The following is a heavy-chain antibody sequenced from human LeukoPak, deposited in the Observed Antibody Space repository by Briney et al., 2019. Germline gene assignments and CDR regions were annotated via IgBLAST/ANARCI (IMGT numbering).Heavy chain of an antibody. CDR2: ISYDGSNK. D-gene: IGHD6-13*01. V-gene: IGHV3-30-3*01. CDR1: GFTFSSYA. J-gene: IGHJ3*02. Sequence: GGSLRLSCAASGFTFSSYALHWVRQAPGKGLEWVAVISYDGSNKYYADSVKGRFIISRDSSKNTLYLQMNSLRAEDTALYYCAKDMAAAAPDAFDIWGQGTMVTVSS. CDR3: AKDMAAAAPDAFDI.